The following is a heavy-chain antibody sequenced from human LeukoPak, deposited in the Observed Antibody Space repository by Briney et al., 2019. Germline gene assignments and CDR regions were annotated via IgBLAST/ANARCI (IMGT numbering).Heavy chain of an antibody. V-gene: IGHV3-53*01. CDR3: ARGYDSYGDYQGDAFDI. J-gene: IGHJ3*02. D-gene: IGHD4-17*01. Sequence: GGSLRLSCAASGFTVSSNYMSWVRQAPGKGLEWVSVIYSGGSTYYADSVKGRFTISRDNSKNTLYLQMNSLRAEDTAVYYCARGYDSYGDYQGDAFDIWGQGTMVTVSS. CDR1: GFTVSSNY. CDR2: IYSGGST.